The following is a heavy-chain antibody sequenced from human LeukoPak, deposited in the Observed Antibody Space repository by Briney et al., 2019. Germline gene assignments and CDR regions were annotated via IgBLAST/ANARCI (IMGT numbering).Heavy chain of an antibody. J-gene: IGHJ4*02. CDR3: AKGRNGGVEMATPDY. V-gene: IGHV3-7*03. D-gene: IGHD5-24*01. Sequence: PGGSLRLSCAASGFTFSSYWMTWVRQAPGKGLEWVANIKQDGSEKYYVDSVKGRFTISRDNSKNSLYLQMNSLRTEDTALYYCAKGRNGGVEMATPDYWGQGTLVTVSS. CDR2: IKQDGSEK. CDR1: GFTFSSYW.